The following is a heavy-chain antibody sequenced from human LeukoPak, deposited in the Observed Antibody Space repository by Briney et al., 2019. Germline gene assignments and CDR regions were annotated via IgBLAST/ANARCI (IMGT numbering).Heavy chain of an antibody. V-gene: IGHV3-21*01. J-gene: IGHJ3*02. CDR3: ARDSPTKNEAFDI. CDR1: GFTFSSYS. CDR2: ISSSSSYI. Sequence: GGSLRLSCAASGFTFSSYSMNWVRQAPGKGLEWVSSISSSSSYIYYADSVKGRFTISRDNAKNSLYLQMNSLRAEDTAVYYCARDSPTKNEAFDIWGQGTMVTVSS.